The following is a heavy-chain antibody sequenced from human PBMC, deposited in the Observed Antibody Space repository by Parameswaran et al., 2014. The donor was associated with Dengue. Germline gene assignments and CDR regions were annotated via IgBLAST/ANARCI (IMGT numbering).Heavy chain of an antibody. CDR3: ARGDCSSTSCYGPFYPFDY. D-gene: IGHD2-2*01. V-gene: IGHV1-69*01. Sequence: WVRQAPWTRGLSGWEGSSLSLVQQTTHRSSRGRVTITADESTSTAYMELSSLRSEDTAVYYCARGDCSSTSCYGPFYPFDYWGQGTLVTVSS. J-gene: IGHJ4*02. CDR2: SSLSLVQ.